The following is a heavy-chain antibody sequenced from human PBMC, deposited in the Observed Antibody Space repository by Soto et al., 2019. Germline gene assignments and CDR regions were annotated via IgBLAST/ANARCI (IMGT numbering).Heavy chain of an antibody. CDR1: GFTFSSFG. Sequence: GGSLRLSCAVSGFTFSSFGMGWVRQAPGKGLEWVSTISGDGGNTHYADSVKGRFSISRDNSKNTLYLQMNTLRGEDTAMYFCARDAGASDDMYRYWGQATQVTVSS. J-gene: IGHJ4*02. CDR2: ISGDGGNT. CDR3: ARDAGASDDMYRY. V-gene: IGHV3-23*01. D-gene: IGHD2-8*01.